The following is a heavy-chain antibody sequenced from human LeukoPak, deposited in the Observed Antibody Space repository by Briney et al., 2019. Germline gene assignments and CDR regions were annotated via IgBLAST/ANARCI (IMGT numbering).Heavy chain of an antibody. D-gene: IGHD2-15*01. V-gene: IGHV1-8*03. CDR2: MNPNSGNT. CDR1: GYTFTSYD. CDR3: ARVYCSGGSCYSPYYYYYMDV. Sequence: ASVKVSCKASGYTFTSYDINWVRQATGQGLEWMGWMNPNSGNTGYAQKFQGRVTITADKSTSTAYMELSSLRSEDTAVYYCARVYCSGGSCYSPYYYYYMDVWGKGTTVTVSS. J-gene: IGHJ6*03.